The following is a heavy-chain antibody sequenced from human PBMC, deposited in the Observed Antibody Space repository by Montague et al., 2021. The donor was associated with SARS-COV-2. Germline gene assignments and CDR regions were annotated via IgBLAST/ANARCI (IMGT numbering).Heavy chain of an antibody. Sequence: SLRLSCAASGFTFSSYAMHWVRQAPGKGLEWVAVISYDVSNNYYXXSLKGRFTISRDNSKNTLYLQMNSLRAEDTAFYYCARDADDYGDYGAFDIWGQGTMVTVSS. V-gene: IGHV3-30*04. J-gene: IGHJ3*02. CDR1: GFTFSSYA. CDR3: ARDADDYGDYGAFDI. D-gene: IGHD4-17*01. CDR2: ISYDVSNN.